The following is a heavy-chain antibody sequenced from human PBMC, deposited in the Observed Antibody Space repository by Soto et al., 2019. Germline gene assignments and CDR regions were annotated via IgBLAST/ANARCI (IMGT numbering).Heavy chain of an antibody. Sequence: QLQESGPGLVKPSQTLSLTCSVSGGSINNNDYYWSWIRQTPGKGREWIGYVYCSGSSDYIPSLKSRLSMSIDKSKNQFHLKLNSVTAADTATYYCARMSYFYDKWYFDLWGRGTLVTVSS. V-gene: IGHV4-30-4*01. CDR1: GGSINNNDYY. J-gene: IGHJ2*01. CDR3: ARMSYFYDKWYFDL. CDR2: VYCSGSS. D-gene: IGHD3-22*01.